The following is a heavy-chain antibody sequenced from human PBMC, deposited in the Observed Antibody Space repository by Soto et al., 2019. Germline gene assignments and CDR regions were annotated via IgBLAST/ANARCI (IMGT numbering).Heavy chain of an antibody. D-gene: IGHD4-17*01. CDR3: ARHDYGGFGL. Sequence: SETLSLTCTVSGVSISSSSYYWGWIRQPPGKGLEWIGSIYHSGTTYYNPSLQSRVTISVDTSKSQFSLKLSSVTAADTAVYYCARHDYGGFGLWGQGTLVTVSS. CDR2: IYHSGTT. V-gene: IGHV4-39*01. CDR1: GVSISSSSYY. J-gene: IGHJ4*02.